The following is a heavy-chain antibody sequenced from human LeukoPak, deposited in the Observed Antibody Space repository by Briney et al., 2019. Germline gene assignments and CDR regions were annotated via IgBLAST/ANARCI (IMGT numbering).Heavy chain of an antibody. V-gene: IGHV3-23*01. D-gene: IGHD3-10*01. CDR2: ISGSGGST. Sequence: GGSLRLSCAASGFSFSSYAMNWVRQARAKGLEWVSTISGSGGSTYYADSVKGRITISRDNSKNTLYLQMNSLRAGDTAVYYCTRGSYYYGSGWGQGALVTVSS. CDR1: GFSFSSYA. J-gene: IGHJ4*02. CDR3: TRGSYYYGSG.